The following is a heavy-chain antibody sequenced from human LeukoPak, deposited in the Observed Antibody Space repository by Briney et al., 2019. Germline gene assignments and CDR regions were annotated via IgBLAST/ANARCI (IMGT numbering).Heavy chain of an antibody. CDR3: ARRWRGIAAVGTSHAFDI. V-gene: IGHV4-59*08. CDR2: IYYSGST. CDR1: GGSISSYY. D-gene: IGHD6-13*01. Sequence: SETLSLTCTVSGGSISSYYWSWIRQPPGKGLEWIGYIYYSGSTNYNPSLKSRVTISVDTSKNQFSLKLSSVTAADTAVYYCARRWRGIAAVGTSHAFDIWGQGTMVTVSS. J-gene: IGHJ3*02.